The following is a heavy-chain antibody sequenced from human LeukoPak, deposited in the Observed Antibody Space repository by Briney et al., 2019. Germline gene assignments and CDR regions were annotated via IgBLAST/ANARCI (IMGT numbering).Heavy chain of an antibody. CDR3: ARALGDYYYYYMDV. CDR1: EFTFSSYW. J-gene: IGHJ6*03. CDR2: IKQDGSEK. V-gene: IGHV3-7*01. Sequence: GGSLRLSCAASEFTFSSYWMSWVRQAPGKGLEWVANIKQDGSEKYYVDSVKGRFTISRDNAKNSLYLQMNSLRAEDTAVYYCARALGDYYYYYMDVWGKGTTVTVSS. D-gene: IGHD7-27*01.